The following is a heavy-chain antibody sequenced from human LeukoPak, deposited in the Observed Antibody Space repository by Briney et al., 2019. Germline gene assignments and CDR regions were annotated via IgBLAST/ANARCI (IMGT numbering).Heavy chain of an antibody. D-gene: IGHD2-15*01. V-gene: IGHV4-34*01. CDR2: INHSGIT. Sequence: RPSETLSLTCAVYGGSFSGYYWSWIRQPPGKGLEWIGEINHSGITNYNPSLKSRVTISVDTSKNQFSLKLSSVTAADTAVYYCARGRSGYCSGGSCSGVWFVPWGQGTLATVSS. CDR3: ARGRSGYCSGGSCSGVWFVP. CDR1: GGSFSGYY. J-gene: IGHJ5*02.